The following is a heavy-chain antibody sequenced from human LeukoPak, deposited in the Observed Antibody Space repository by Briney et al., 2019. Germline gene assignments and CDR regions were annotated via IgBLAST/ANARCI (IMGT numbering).Heavy chain of an antibody. J-gene: IGHJ6*03. D-gene: IGHD1-26*01. CDR3: ARTSGSTTTNDYYYYYYMDV. CDR1: GFTFSSYW. CDR2: IKQDGSEK. Sequence: GGSLRLSCAASGFTFSSYWMSWVRQAPGKGLEWVANIKQDGSEKYYVDSVKGRFTISRDNAKNSLYLQMNSLRAEDTAVYYCARTSGSTTTNDYYYYYYMDVWGKGTTVTVSS. V-gene: IGHV3-7*01.